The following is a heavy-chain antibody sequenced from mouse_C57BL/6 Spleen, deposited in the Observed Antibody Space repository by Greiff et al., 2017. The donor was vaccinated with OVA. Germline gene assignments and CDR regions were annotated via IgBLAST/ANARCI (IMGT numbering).Heavy chain of an antibody. CDR1: GYTFTDYN. CDR3: ARNGNYWYFDV. J-gene: IGHJ1*03. CDR2: INPNNGGT. D-gene: IGHD2-1*01. Sequence: EVQLQQSGPELVKPGASVKMSCKASGYTFTDYNMHWVKQSHGKSLEWIGYINPNNGGTSYKQKFKGKATLTVNKSSSTAYMELRSLTSEDSAVYYCARNGNYWYFDVWGTGTTVTVSS. V-gene: IGHV1-22*01.